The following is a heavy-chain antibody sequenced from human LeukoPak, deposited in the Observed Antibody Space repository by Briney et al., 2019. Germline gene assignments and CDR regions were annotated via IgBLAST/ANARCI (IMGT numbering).Heavy chain of an antibody. CDR3: ARGPDYGGKTPQGLYYYYYYMDV. D-gene: IGHD4-23*01. CDR1: GGTFSSYA. Sequence: ASVKVSCKASGGTFSSYAISWVRQAPGQGLEWMGRIIPILGIANYAQKFQGRVTITADKSTSTAYMELSSPRSEDTAVYYCARGPDYGGKTPQGLYYYYYYMDVWGKGTTVTVSS. CDR2: IIPILGIA. J-gene: IGHJ6*03. V-gene: IGHV1-69*04.